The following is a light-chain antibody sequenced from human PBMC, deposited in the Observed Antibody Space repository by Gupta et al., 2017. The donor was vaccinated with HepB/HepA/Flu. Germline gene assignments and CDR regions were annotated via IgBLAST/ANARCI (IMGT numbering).Light chain of an antibody. CDR2: GNT. CDR3: QSYDSRLSAYV. V-gene: IGLV1-40*01. Sequence: QSVLTQPPSVSGAPGQRVTISCTGRRSNIGTPYGVHWYQQFPGTAPKLLIYGNTNRPSGVPDRFSGSKSGTSASLAITGLQAEDEADYYCQSYDSRLSAYVFGTGTTVAVL. CDR1: RSNIGTPYG. J-gene: IGLJ1*01.